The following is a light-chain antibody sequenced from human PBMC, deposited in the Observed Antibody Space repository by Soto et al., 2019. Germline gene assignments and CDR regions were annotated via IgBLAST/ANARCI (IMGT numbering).Light chain of an antibody. CDR3: QQYGSSRT. V-gene: IGKV3-20*01. J-gene: IGKJ1*01. CDR1: QSVSNNY. CDR2: GAS. Sequence: EIVLTQSPGTLSLSPGERATLSCRASQSVSNNYLAWYQQKPGQAPRLLIYGASSRATGIPDRFSGSGSGTDFTLTISRLEPEDFAVDYCQQYGSSRTFGQGTKVDIK.